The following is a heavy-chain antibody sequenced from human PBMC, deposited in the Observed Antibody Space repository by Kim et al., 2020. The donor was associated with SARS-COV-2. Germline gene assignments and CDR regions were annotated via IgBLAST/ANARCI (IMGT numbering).Heavy chain of an antibody. CDR1: GFTFSSDS. CDR3: ARDLGGDWNPVDS. Sequence: GGSLRLSCTASGFTFSSDSMNWVRQAPGKGLEWVASISSSSAFIHYADSVKGRFTISRDNAKSSLYLQMNSLYGEDTAIYYCARDLGGDWNPVDSWGQGTLVTVSS. D-gene: IGHD1-1*01. J-gene: IGHJ4*02. CDR2: ISSSSAFI. V-gene: IGHV3-21*06.